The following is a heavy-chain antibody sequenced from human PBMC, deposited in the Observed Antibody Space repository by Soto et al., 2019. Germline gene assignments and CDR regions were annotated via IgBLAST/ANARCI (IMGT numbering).Heavy chain of an antibody. CDR1: GGSISSGGYY. CDR3: ARVPYSSSIDWFDP. V-gene: IGHV4-31*03. Sequence: QVQLQESGPGLVKPSQTLSLTCTVSGGSISSGGYYWSWIRQHPGKGLEWIGYIYYSGSTYYNPSLLRRVTITVEPSENQFSLKLSSVTAADTAVDYGARVPYSSSIDWFDPWGQGTLVTVSS. J-gene: IGHJ5*02. D-gene: IGHD6-6*01. CDR2: IYYSGST.